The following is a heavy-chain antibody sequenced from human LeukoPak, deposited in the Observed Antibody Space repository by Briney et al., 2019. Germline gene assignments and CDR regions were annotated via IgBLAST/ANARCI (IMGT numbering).Heavy chain of an antibody. D-gene: IGHD3-9*01. CDR2: ISAYNGNT. CDR3: AREGSGNWLLSYYFDY. Sequence: RASVKVSCKASGYTFTSYGISWVRQAPGQGLEWMGWISAYNGNTNYAQKLQGRVTMTTDTSTSTAYMELRSLRSDDTAVYYCAREGSGNWLLSYYFDYWGQGTLVTVSS. J-gene: IGHJ4*02. V-gene: IGHV1-18*01. CDR1: GYTFTSYG.